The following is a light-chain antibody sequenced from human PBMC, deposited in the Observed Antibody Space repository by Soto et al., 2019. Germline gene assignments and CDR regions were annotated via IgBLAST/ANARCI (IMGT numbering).Light chain of an antibody. CDR2: DAS. Sequence: IVLTHSPGTLSLSPGERATLSCRASQSVSINLAWYQQKPGQAPRLLIYDASTRATGIPARFSGSGSGTEFTLTISSLQSKDFAVYYCQQYNNWHPLTFGGGTKVDIK. V-gene: IGKV3D-15*01. CDR1: QSVSIN. CDR3: QQYNNWHPLT. J-gene: IGKJ4*01.